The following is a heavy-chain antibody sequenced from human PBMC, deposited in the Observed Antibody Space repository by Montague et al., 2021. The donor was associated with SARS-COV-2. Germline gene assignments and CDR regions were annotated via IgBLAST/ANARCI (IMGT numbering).Heavy chain of an antibody. D-gene: IGHD2-2*01. CDR2: TYYRSKWYN. V-gene: IGHV6-1*01. J-gene: IGHJ4*02. CDR3: ARIPVGSKYYFDF. CDR1: GDSVSSNIAT. Sequence: CAISGDSVSSNIATCNGSRQSPSSGLDWLGRTYYRSKWYNDYAESVKSRITIDPDTSKHQFSLHLNSVTPEDTAVYYCARIPVGSKYYFDFWGQGTLVTVSS.